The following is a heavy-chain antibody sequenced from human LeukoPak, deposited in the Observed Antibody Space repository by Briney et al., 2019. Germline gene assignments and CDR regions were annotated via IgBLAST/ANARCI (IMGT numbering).Heavy chain of an antibody. CDR3: ARGYASWDIVLMVYAPIDY. V-gene: IGHV1-46*01. CDR2: INPTGTRT. D-gene: IGHD2-8*01. CDR1: GYTFINNW. Sequence: GASVKVSCKASGYTFINNWMHWVRQAPGQGLEWIGLINPTGTRTGYAQKFQGRVTMTRDTSISTAYMELSRLRSDDTAVYYCARGYASWDIVLMVYAPIDYWGQGTLVTVSS. J-gene: IGHJ4*02.